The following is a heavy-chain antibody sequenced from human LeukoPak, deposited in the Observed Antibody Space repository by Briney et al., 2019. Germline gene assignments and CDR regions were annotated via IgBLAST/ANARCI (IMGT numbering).Heavy chain of an antibody. Sequence: PGESLKISCKGSGYTFANYWIGWVRQMPGKGLEWMGIIYPGDSDTRYSPSFQGQVTISADKSINTAYLQWSSLRASDTAMYYCARQGTIVAGTLGTTFDYWGQGTLLTVSS. CDR1: GYTFANYW. V-gene: IGHV5-51*01. J-gene: IGHJ4*02. CDR3: ARQGTIVAGTLGTTFDY. D-gene: IGHD5-12*01. CDR2: IYPGDSDT.